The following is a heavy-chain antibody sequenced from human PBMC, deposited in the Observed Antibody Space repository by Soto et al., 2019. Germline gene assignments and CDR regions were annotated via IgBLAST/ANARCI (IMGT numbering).Heavy chain of an antibody. CDR1: GGTFSRYA. V-gene: IGHV1-69*01. Sequence: QVQLVQSGAEVKKPGSSVKVSCKAAGGTFSRYASSWVRQVPGQGLEWMGGIIPIFGTANYAQKFQGRVTITADESTSTAYMELSSLRSDDTAVYYCAHSSGYYYYYGMDVWLQGTTVTVSS. D-gene: IGHD3-22*01. CDR3: AHSSGYYYYYGMDV. J-gene: IGHJ6*02. CDR2: IIPIFGTA.